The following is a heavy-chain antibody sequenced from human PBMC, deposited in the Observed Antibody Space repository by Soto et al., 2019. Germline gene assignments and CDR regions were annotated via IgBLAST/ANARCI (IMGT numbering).Heavy chain of an antibody. D-gene: IGHD3-22*01. CDR2: ISSSGGRT. J-gene: IGHJ4*02. V-gene: IGHV3-23*01. CDR3: AKEGEVTMIVVVITAFDY. CDR1: GFTFRSYA. Sequence: GGSLRLSCAASGFTFRSYAMNWVRQAPGKGLEWVSSISSSGGRTYYADSVKGRFTISRDNSKNTLYLQMNSLRAEDTAVYYCAKEGEVTMIVVVITAFDYWGQGTLVTVSS.